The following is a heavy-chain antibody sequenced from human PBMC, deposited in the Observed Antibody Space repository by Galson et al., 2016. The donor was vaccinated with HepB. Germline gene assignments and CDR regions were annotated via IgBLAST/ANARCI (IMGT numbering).Heavy chain of an antibody. CDR3: ARDQDGYNPYFYYYYVDV. CDR2: IYSSGST. V-gene: IGHV4-61*02. J-gene: IGHJ6*03. Sequence: TLSLTCTVSGGSISSGDYYWSWIRRPAGKGLEWIGRIYSSGSTHYNPSLKSRVTISVDTSKNQFSLKLNSVTAADTAVYYCARDQDGYNPYFYYYYVDVWGKGTTVTVSS. CDR1: GGSISSGDYY. D-gene: IGHD5-24*01.